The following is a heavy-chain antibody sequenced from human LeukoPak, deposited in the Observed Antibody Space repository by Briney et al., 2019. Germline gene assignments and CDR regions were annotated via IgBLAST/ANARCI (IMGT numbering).Heavy chain of an antibody. D-gene: IGHD3-9*01. J-gene: IGHJ3*02. CDR2: FDPEDGET. CDR1: GYTFTSYY. Sequence: ASVKVSCKASGYTFTSYYMHWVRQAPGKGLEWMGGFDPEDGETIYAQKFQGRVTMTEDTSTDTAYMELSSLRSEDTAVYYCATYHYDILTGYYIYAFDIWGQGTMVTVSS. CDR3: ATYHYDILTGYYIYAFDI. V-gene: IGHV1-24*01.